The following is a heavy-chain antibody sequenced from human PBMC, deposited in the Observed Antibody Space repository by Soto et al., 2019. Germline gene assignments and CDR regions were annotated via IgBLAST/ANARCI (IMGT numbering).Heavy chain of an antibody. CDR1: GYTFTGYY. J-gene: IGHJ4*02. Sequence: GASVKVSCKASGYTFTGYYMHWVRQAPGQGLEWMGWINPNSGGTNYAQKFQGWVTMTRDTSISTAYMELSRLRSDDTAVYYCERFDGIAVAGTPSKNWCQGILVTVS. V-gene: IGHV1-2*04. CDR3: ERFDGIAVAGTPSKN. D-gene: IGHD6-19*01. CDR2: INPNSGGT.